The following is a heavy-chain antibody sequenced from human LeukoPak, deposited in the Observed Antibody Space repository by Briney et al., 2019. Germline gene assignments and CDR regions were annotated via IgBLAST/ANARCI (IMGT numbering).Heavy chain of an antibody. J-gene: IGHJ6*02. D-gene: IGHD5-12*01. CDR1: GFTFSSYW. Sequence: GGSLRLSCAASGFTFSSYWMSWVRQAPGKGLEWVANIKQDGSEKYYVDSVKGRFTISRDNAKNSLYLQMNSLRAEDTAVYYCARSGYSGYDPDGDQYYYYYYGMDVWGQGTTVTVSS. CDR2: IKQDGSEK. V-gene: IGHV3-7*01. CDR3: ARSGYSGYDPDGDQYYYYYYGMDV.